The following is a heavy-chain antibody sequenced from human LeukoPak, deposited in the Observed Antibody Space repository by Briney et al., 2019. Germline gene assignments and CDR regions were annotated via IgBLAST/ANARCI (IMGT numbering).Heavy chain of an antibody. V-gene: IGHV3-23*01. CDR2: ISGSGGST. Sequence: GASLRLSCAASGFTFSIYAMSWVRQAPGKGLERVSAISGSGGSTYYADSVKGRFTISRDNSKNTLYLQMNSLRAEDTAVYYCAKDEGYCSSTSCYGFLDYWGQGTLVTVSS. J-gene: IGHJ4*02. CDR3: AKDEGYCSSTSCYGFLDY. D-gene: IGHD2-2*01. CDR1: GFTFSIYA.